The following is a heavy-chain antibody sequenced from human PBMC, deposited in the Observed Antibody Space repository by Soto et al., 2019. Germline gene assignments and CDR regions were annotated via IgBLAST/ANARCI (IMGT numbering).Heavy chain of an antibody. Sequence: QVQLVQSGAEVKKPGSSVKVSCKASGGTFSSYTISWVRQAPGQGLEWMGRIIPILGIANYAQKFQGRVTITADKSTRTAYMALSSLRSEDTAVYYCARDIRMVVSAPVSWLQNSPDYYYHMDVWGKGTTVTVYS. V-gene: IGHV1-69*08. CDR2: IIPILGIA. CDR1: GGTFSSYT. J-gene: IGHJ6*03. CDR3: ARDIRMVVSAPVSWLQNSPDYYYHMDV. D-gene: IGHD2-15*01.